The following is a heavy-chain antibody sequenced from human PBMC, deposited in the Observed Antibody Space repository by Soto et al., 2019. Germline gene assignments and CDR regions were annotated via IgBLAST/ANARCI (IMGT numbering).Heavy chain of an antibody. J-gene: IGHJ4*02. Sequence: GGSLRLSCEASGLIVNNNFMNWVRQAPGRGLEWVSVINPEGRTYYADSVKGRFTISRDNSKNTLYLQMNSLRAEDTAVYYCARDRARRYYFDYWGQGTLVTVSS. CDR1: GLIVNNNF. D-gene: IGHD6-6*01. CDR3: ARDRARRYYFDY. V-gene: IGHV3-66*01. CDR2: INPEGRT.